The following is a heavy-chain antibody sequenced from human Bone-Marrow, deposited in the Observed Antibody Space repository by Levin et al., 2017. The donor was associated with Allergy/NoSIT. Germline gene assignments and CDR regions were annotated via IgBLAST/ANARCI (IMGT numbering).Heavy chain of an antibody. CDR1: GGSISSYY. D-gene: IGHD5-18*01. CDR3: ARDQAGGYSYGRWGYYGMDV. CDR2: IYTSGST. J-gene: IGHJ6*02. V-gene: IGHV4-4*07. Sequence: SQTLSLTCTVSGGSISSYYWSWIRQPAGKGLEWIGRIYTSGSTNYNPSLKSRVTMSVDTSKNQFSLKLSSVTAADTAVYYCARDQAGGYSYGRWGYYGMDVWGQGTTVTVSS.